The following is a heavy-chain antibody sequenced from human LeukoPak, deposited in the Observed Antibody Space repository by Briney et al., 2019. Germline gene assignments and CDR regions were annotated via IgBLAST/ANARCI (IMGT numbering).Heavy chain of an antibody. D-gene: IGHD2-8*02. V-gene: IGHV3-74*01. J-gene: IGHJ4*02. CDR1: GFTFTNYW. CDR2: ISSDGTTT. CDR3: VVIVLG. Sequence: GGSLRLSCAASGFTFTNYWMHWVRQAPGQRLVWVSRISSDGTTTNYADSVRGRFTISRDTDKKMLYLQMNSLRAEDTAIYYCVVIVLGWGQGTLVTVSS.